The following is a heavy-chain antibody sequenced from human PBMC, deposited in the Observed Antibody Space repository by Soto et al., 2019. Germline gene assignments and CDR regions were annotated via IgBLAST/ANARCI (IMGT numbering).Heavy chain of an antibody. J-gene: IGHJ3*02. CDR3: ARVVGYGAFDI. V-gene: IGHV1-18*01. CDR2: IIAYNGNT. CDR1: CPSFPSYG. Sequence: SLTASCPSFPSYGIILARRAPGQGLEWMGWIIAYNGNTNYAQKPQGRVTMTTDTSTSTAYMELRSLRSDDTAVYYCARVVGYGAFDISGQGTMVSVS. D-gene: IGHD2-8*02.